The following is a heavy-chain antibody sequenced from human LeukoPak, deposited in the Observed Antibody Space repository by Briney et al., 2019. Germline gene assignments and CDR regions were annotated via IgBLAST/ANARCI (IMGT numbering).Heavy chain of an antibody. J-gene: IGHJ4*02. CDR3: ARDPTTVVTTPYHFDF. CDR2: INDRGHT. CDR1: GGSFSGYH. D-gene: IGHD4-23*01. V-gene: IGHV4-34*01. Sequence: PSETLSLTCAVHGGSFSGYHWNWIRQSPGKGLEWIGEINDRGHTNYNPSLESRVTISVDTSKKQFSLKLNSVTAADTAVYYCARDPTTVVTTPYHFDFWGQGTLVTVSS.